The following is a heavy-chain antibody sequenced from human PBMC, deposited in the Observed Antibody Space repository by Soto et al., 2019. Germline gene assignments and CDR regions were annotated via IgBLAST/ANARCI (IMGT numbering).Heavy chain of an antibody. CDR1: GYSFTSYW. CDR3: ATAYVYDFENSNYYRDAFDI. Sequence: PGASLKISCKGSGYSFTSYWIGWVRQMPGKGLEWMGIIYPGDSDTRYSPSFEAHVTISADKSTSTAFLQWSSLKASDTAMYYCATAYVYDFENSNYYRDAFDIWGQGTLVTVSS. J-gene: IGHJ3*02. V-gene: IGHV5-51*01. CDR2: IYPGDSDT. D-gene: IGHD3-22*01.